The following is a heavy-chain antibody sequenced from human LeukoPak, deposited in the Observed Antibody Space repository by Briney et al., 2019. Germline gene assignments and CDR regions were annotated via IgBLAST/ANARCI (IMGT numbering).Heavy chain of an antibody. CDR3: ARPHIVATIGDDAFDI. Sequence: ASVKVSCKASGYTFTSYGISWVRQAPGQGLEWMGWISAYNGNTNYAQKLQGRVTMTTDTSTSTAYMELRSLRSDDTAVYYCARPHIVATIGDDAFDIWGQGTMVTVSS. V-gene: IGHV1-18*01. CDR1: GYTFTSYG. D-gene: IGHD5-12*01. CDR2: ISAYNGNT. J-gene: IGHJ3*02.